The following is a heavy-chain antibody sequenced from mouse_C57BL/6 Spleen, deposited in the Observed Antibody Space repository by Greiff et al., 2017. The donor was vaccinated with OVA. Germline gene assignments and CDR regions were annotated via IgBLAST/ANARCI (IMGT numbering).Heavy chain of an antibody. CDR2: ISDGGSYT. V-gene: IGHV5-4*01. D-gene: IGHD1-1*01. Sequence: EVQLVESGGGLVKPGGSLKLSCAASGFTFSSYAMSWVRQTPEKRLEWVATISDGGSYTYYPDNVKGRFTISRDNAKNNLYLQMSHLKSEDTAMYYCARDCYGSSYGAMDYWGQGTSVTVSS. CDR3: ARDCYGSSYGAMDY. CDR1: GFTFSSYA. J-gene: IGHJ4*01.